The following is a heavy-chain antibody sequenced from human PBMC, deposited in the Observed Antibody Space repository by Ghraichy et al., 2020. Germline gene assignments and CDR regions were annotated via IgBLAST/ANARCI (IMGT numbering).Heavy chain of an antibody. D-gene: IGHD1-26*01. CDR1: GFTFSSYG. CDR3: AKDSEWELLTLLDY. Sequence: LSLTCAASGFTFSSYGMHWVRQAPGKGLEWVAVISYDGSNKYYADSVKGRFTISRDNSKNTLYLQMNSLRAEDTAVYYCAKDSEWELLTLLDYWGQGTLVTVSS. J-gene: IGHJ4*02. V-gene: IGHV3-30*18. CDR2: ISYDGSNK.